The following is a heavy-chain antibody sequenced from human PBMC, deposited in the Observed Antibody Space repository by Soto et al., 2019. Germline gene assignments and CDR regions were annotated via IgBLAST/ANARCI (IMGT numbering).Heavy chain of an antibody. CDR3: ARGGNSGSYYGVWFDP. CDR2: INHSGST. V-gene: IGHV4-34*09. CDR1: GGSFSGYY. J-gene: IGHJ5*02. D-gene: IGHD1-26*01. Sequence: PSETLSLTCAVYGGSFSGYYWSWIRQPPGKGLEWIGEINHSGSTNYNPSLKSRVTISVDTSKNQFSLKLSSVTAADTAVYYCARGGNSGSYYGVWFDPWGQGTLVTVSS.